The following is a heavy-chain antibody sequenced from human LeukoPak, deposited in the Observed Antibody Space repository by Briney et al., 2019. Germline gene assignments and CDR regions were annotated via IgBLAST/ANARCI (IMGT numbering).Heavy chain of an antibody. D-gene: IGHD6-13*01. V-gene: IGHV3-23*01. CDR1: GFTFSIDG. CDR2: SGGSGGGT. J-gene: IGHJ4*02. Sequence: GGTLRLSCAATGFTFSIDGMYWVWQSPGPGLGWVSGSGGSGGGTYYSDSAMGRLTISRVNSKNTLYLQMNSLRADDTAVYYCAKSLRERREFIPAAGTLNRLFDYWGQGTLATVSS. CDR3: AKSLRERREFIPAAGTLNRLFDY.